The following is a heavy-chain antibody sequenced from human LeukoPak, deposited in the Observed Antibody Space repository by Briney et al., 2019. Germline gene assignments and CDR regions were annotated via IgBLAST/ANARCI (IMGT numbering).Heavy chain of an antibody. CDR1: GYSINNYW. CDR2: IYPADSDI. V-gene: IGHV5-51*01. J-gene: IGHJ5*02. CDR3: ARQEYCSGASCCTRFDP. Sequence: GESLKISCKGSGYSINNYWIAWVRQMPGKGLEWMGIIYPADSDIRYSPSFQGQVTISADKSISTAYLQWNSLKASDTAMYYCARQEYCSGASCCTRFDPWGQGTLVTVSS. D-gene: IGHD2-15*01.